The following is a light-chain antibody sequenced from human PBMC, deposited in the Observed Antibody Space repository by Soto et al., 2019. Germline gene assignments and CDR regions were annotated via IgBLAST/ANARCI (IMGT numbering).Light chain of an antibody. CDR1: QSISSY. Sequence: DIQMTQSPSSLSASVGDRVTITCRASQSISSYLNWYQQKPGKAPKLLIYAASNLQSGVPSRFGGSGSGTDFNLTISSLQTEDFATYYCQQSYSTPPTFGQGTKVEIK. CDR2: AAS. V-gene: IGKV1-39*01. J-gene: IGKJ1*01. CDR3: QQSYSTPPT.